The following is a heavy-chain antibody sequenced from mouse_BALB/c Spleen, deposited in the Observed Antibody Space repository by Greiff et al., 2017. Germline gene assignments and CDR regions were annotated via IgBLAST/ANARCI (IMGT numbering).Heavy chain of an antibody. Sequence: EVQVVESGPGLVKPSQSLSLTCSVTGYSITSGYYWNWIRQFPGNKLEWMGYISYDGSNNYNPSLKNRISITRDTSKNQFFLKLNSVTTEDTATYYCARDDESLWLRRAWFAYWGQGTLVTVSA. V-gene: IGHV3-6*02. D-gene: IGHD2-2*01. J-gene: IGHJ3*01. CDR2: ISYDGSN. CDR1: GYSITSGYY. CDR3: ARDDESLWLRRAWFAY.